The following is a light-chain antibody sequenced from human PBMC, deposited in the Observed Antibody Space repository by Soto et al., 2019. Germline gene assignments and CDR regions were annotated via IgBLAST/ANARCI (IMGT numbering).Light chain of an antibody. J-gene: IGLJ1*01. CDR3: GTWDSSLSAGV. V-gene: IGLV1-51*01. Sequence: QSLLTQPPSVSAAPGQKVTISCSGSSSNIGNNYVSWYQQLPGTAPKLPIYDNNKRPSGIPDRFSGSKSGTSATLGITGLQTGDEADYYCGTWDSSLSAGVFGTGTRSPS. CDR2: DNN. CDR1: SSNIGNNY.